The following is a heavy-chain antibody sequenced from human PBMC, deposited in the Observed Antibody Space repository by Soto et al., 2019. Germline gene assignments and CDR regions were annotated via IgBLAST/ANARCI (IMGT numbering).Heavy chain of an antibody. CDR1: GFTFSSYS. CDR3: ARDPIRYFDWSLFDY. Sequence: GGSLRLSCAASGFTFSSYSMNWVRQAPGKGLEWVSYISSSSSTIYYADSVKGRFTISRDNAKNSLYLQMNSLRAEDTAVYYCARDPIRYFDWSLFDYWGQGTLVTVSS. CDR2: ISSSSSTI. J-gene: IGHJ4*02. V-gene: IGHV3-48*01. D-gene: IGHD3-9*01.